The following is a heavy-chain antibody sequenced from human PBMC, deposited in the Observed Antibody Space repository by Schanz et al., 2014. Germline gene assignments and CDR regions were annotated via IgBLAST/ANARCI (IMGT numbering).Heavy chain of an antibody. Sequence: EVQLLESGGGLVQPGGSLRLSCAASGFTFTNYAMTWVRQAPGKGLEWVSGISGSGGSTYDADSVKGRFAISRDNSKNALYLQMNNLRAEDTAVYYCAKDHAGADILTALGNWGQGTLVTVSS. J-gene: IGHJ4*02. D-gene: IGHD3-9*01. CDR1: GFTFTNYA. V-gene: IGHV3-23*01. CDR2: ISGSGGST. CDR3: AKDHAGADILTALGN.